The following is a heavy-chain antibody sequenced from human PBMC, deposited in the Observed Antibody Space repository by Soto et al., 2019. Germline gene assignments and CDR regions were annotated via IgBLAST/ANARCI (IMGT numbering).Heavy chain of an antibody. CDR3: ARDGGTYFDY. CDR1: GFTFSTYW. Sequence: WWSLRLSCAASGFTFSTYWMHWFRQAPGKGLVWVSRLDNDGTNTRYADSVKGRFTVSRDNGKNTVYLQMDSLRAEDTAVYYCARDGGTYFDYWGQGTLVTVSS. D-gene: IGHD3-16*01. V-gene: IGHV3-74*01. J-gene: IGHJ4*02. CDR2: LDNDGTNT.